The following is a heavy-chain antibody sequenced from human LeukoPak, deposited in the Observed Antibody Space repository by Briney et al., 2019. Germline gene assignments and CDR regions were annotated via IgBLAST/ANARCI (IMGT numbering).Heavy chain of an antibody. Sequence: PGGSLRLSCAASGFTFSSYWMSWVRQAPGKGLEWVANIKHDGSEKYYVDSVKGRFTISRDNAKNSLYLQMNSLRAEDTAVYYCARDVWGTTVTPFDYWGQGTLVTVSS. CDR1: GFTFSSYW. D-gene: IGHD4-17*01. J-gene: IGHJ4*02. CDR3: ARDVWGTTVTPFDY. CDR2: IKHDGSEK. V-gene: IGHV3-7*01.